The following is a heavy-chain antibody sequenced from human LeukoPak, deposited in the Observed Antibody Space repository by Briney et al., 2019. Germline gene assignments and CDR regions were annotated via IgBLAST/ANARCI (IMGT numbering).Heavy chain of an antibody. V-gene: IGHV4-4*07. CDR3: AGGAWFDP. CDR2: VYTSGST. J-gene: IGHJ5*02. Sequence: SETLSLTCTVSVGSIGRYSWSWIRQPAGKGLEWIGRVYTSGSTNYNPSLKSRVTMSVDTSKNQFSLKLNSVTAADTAVYYCAGGAWFDPWGQGTLVTVSS. CDR1: VGSIGRYS.